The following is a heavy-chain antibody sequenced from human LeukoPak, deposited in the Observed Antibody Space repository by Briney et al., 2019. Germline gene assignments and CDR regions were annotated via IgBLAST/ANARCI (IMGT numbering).Heavy chain of an antibody. V-gene: IGHV1-69*05. CDR2: IIPIFGTA. CDR3: ARDARDYGDDGSYFQH. CDR1: GGTFSSYA. D-gene: IGHD4-17*01. J-gene: IGHJ1*01. Sequence: SVKVSCKASGGTFSSYAISWVRQAPGQGLEWMGRIIPIFGTANYAQKFQGRVTITTDESTSTAYMELSSLRSEDTAVYYCARDARDYGDDGSYFQHWGQGTLVTVSS.